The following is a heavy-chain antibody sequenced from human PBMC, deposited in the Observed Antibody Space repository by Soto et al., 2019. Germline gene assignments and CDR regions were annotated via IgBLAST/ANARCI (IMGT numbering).Heavy chain of an antibody. CDR1: GFTFTSSA. J-gene: IGHJ4*02. Sequence: QMQLVQSGPEVKKPGTSVKVSCKASGFTFTSSAVQWVRQARGQRLEWIGWIVVGSGNTNYAQKFQERVTITRDMSTSAAYMELSSLRSEDPAVYYCAAARGYSYGCDYWGQGNLVTVSS. V-gene: IGHV1-58*01. CDR3: AAARGYSYGCDY. D-gene: IGHD5-18*01. CDR2: IVVGSGNT.